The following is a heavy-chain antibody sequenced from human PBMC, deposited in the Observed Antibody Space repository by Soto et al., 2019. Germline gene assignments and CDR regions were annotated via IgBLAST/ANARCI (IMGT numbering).Heavy chain of an antibody. D-gene: IGHD3-10*01. CDR1: GGSISSGGYF. CDR2: IYHSGST. CDR3: ARVWGYYFDY. V-gene: IGHV4-30-2*01. J-gene: IGHJ4*02. Sequence: SETLSLTCAVSGGSISSGGYFWSWIRQPPGKGLEWIGYIYHSGSTYYNPSLKSRVSISVDRSKNQFSLRLSSVTAADTAVYYCARVWGYYFDYWGQGTLVTVSS.